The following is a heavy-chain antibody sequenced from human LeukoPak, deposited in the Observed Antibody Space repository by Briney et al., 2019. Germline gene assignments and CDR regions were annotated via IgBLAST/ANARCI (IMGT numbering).Heavy chain of an antibody. CDR3: LRDPPHXGTWGWFHP. V-gene: IGHV3-53*01. Sequence: GGSLRLSCAASGFTVSINYMNWVRQAPGKGLEWGSVLYPDVSTYYADSVKGGFNISRDNSKNKLYLQMNRLRAEDPSVSCCLRDPPHXGTWGWFHPWGQGPLVTVFS. CDR2: LYPDVST. J-gene: IGHJ5*02. CDR1: GFTVSINY. D-gene: IGHD7-27*01.